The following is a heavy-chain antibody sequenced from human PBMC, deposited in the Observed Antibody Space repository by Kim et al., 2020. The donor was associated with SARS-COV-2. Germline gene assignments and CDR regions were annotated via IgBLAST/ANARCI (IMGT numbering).Heavy chain of an antibody. CDR1: GFTVRGNH. CDR2: IYGDGST. CDR3: GTFFGGSYFDY. V-gene: IGHV3-53*01. D-gene: IGHD3-16*01. J-gene: IGHJ4*02. Sequence: GGSLRLSCAASGFTVRGNHMNWVRQAPGKGLEWVSVIYGDGSTFYTDSVKGRFTVSRDNSKNTLYLQMNSLRAEDTAVYYCGTFFGGSYFDYWGQGTLVTVSS.